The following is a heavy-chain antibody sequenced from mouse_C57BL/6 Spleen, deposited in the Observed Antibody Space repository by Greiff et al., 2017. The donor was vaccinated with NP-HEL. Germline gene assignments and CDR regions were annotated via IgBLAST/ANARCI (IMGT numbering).Heavy chain of an antibody. CDR1: GFNIKDDY. Sequence: EVQVVESGAELVRPGASVKLSCTASGFNIKDDYMHWVKQRPEQGLEWIGWIDPENGDTEYASKFQGKATITADTSSNTAYLQLSSLTSEDTAVYYCTATLTGEGGYFDGWGTGTTGTVSS. D-gene: IGHD4-1*01. CDR3: TATLTGEGGYFDG. J-gene: IGHJ1*03. CDR2: IDPENGDT. V-gene: IGHV14-4*01.